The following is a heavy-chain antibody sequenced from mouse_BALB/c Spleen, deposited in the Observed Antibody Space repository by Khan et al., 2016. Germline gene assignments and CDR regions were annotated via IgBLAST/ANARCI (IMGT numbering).Heavy chain of an antibody. J-gene: IGHJ4*01. V-gene: IGHV5-17*02. Sequence: EVELVESGGDLVQPGGSRKLSCAASGFTFSGFGMHWVRQAPEKGLEWVAYITSGSTNIYYADTVKGRFTFSRDNPKHTLFLEMTSLRSEDTAKYYGARMGGAYAMDYWGQGTSVTVSS. CDR3: ARMGGAYAMDY. CDR2: ITSGSTNI. CDR1: GFTFSGFG.